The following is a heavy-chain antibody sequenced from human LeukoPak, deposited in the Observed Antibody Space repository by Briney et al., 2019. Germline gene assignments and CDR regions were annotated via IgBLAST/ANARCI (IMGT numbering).Heavy chain of an antibody. CDR3: ASEMVRGLAFDI. D-gene: IGHD3-10*01. CDR2: IYYSGST. J-gene: IGHJ3*02. V-gene: IGHV4-39*07. CDR1: GGSIGSSSYY. Sequence: PSETLSLTCTVSGGSIGSSSYYWGWICQPPGKGLEWIGSIYYSGSTYYNPSLKSRVTISVDTSKNQFSLKLSSVTAADTAVYYCASEMVRGLAFDIWGQGTMVTVSS.